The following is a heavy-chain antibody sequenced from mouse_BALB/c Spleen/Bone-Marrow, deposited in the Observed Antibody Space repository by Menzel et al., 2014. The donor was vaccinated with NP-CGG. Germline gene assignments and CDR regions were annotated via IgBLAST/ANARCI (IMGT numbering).Heavy chain of an antibody. V-gene: IGHV1-4*01. CDR2: INPSSGYT. CDR3: ARFFYDYDGPWFSY. CDR1: GYTFTSYT. Sequence: VKLLESGAELERPGASVKMSCKDSGYTFTSYTMHWVKQRPGQGLEWIGYINPSSGYTNYNQKFKDKATLTADKSSSTAYMQLSSLTSEDSAVYYCARFFYDYDGPWFSYLVQGTLVTASA. D-gene: IGHD2-4*01. J-gene: IGHJ3*01.